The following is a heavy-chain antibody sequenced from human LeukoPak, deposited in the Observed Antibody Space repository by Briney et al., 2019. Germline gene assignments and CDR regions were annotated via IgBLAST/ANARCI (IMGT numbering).Heavy chain of an antibody. V-gene: IGHV3-74*01. CDR3: GRSPYYYDSSGYYSDY. CDR1: GFTFSSYW. CDR2: INSDGSST. Sequence: GGSLRLSCAASGFTFSSYWMHWVRQAPGKGLVWVSRINSDGSSTSYADSVKGRFTISRDNAKNTLYLQMNSLRAEDTAVYYCGRSPYYYDSSGYYSDYWGQGTLVTVSS. D-gene: IGHD3-22*01. J-gene: IGHJ4*02.